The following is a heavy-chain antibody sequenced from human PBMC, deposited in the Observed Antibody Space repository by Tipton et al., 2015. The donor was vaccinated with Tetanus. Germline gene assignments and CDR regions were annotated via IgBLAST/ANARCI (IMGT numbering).Heavy chain of an antibody. CDR1: GYTFTSYG. V-gene: IGHV1-18*01. D-gene: IGHD2-15*01. CDR2: ISAYNGNT. J-gene: IGHJ6*02. CDR3: ARPLRSYYYYYGMDV. Sequence: QSGPEVKKPGASVKVSCKASGYTFTSYGISWVRQAPRQGLEWMGWISAYNGNTNYAQKLQGRVTMTTDTSTSTAYMELRSLRSDDTAVYYCARPLRSYYYYYGMDVWGQGTTVTVSS.